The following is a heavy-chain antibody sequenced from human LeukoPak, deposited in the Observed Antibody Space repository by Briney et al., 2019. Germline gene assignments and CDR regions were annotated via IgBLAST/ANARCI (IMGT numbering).Heavy chain of an antibody. J-gene: IGHJ3*02. CDR3: ARDKQLWLLGAFDI. CDR1: GFTFSSYA. CDR2: ISYDGSNK. Sequence: GRSLRLSCAASGFTFSSYAMHWVRQAPGKGLEWVAVISYDGSNKYYADSVKGRFTISRDNSKNTLYLQMNSLRAEDTAVYYCARDKQLWLLGAFDIWGQGTMVTVSS. V-gene: IGHV3-30-3*01. D-gene: IGHD5-18*01.